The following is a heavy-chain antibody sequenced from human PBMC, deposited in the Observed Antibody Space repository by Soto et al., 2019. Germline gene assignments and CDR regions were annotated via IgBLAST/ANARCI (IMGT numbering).Heavy chain of an antibody. CDR3: ARSRYCSSTSCYLHYGMDV. V-gene: IGHV1-2*04. CDR2: INPNSGGT. D-gene: IGHD2-2*01. Sequence: GASVKVSCKASGYTFTGYYMHWVRQAPGQGLEWMGWINPNSGGTNYAQKFQGWVTMTRDTSISTAYMELGRLRSDDTAVYYCARSRYCSSTSCYLHYGMDVWGQGTTVTVSS. J-gene: IGHJ6*02. CDR1: GYTFTGYY.